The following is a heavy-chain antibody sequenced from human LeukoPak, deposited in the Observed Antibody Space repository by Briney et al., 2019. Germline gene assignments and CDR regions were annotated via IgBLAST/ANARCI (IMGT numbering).Heavy chain of an antibody. J-gene: IGHJ4*02. D-gene: IGHD2-2*01. V-gene: IGHV3-73*01. CDR3: AKSEHIVVVPAAVLNDY. Sequence: GGSLRLSCAASGFNFGGSAMHWVRRASGKGLEWVGLIRSKPNNYATEYAASVKGRVTISRDDSKNTLYLQMNSLRAEDTAVYYCAKSEHIVVVPAAVLNDYWGQGTLVTVSS. CDR1: GFNFGGSA. CDR2: IRSKPNNYAT.